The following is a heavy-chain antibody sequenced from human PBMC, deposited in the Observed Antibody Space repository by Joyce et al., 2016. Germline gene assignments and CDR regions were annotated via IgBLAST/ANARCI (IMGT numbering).Heavy chain of an antibody. CDR1: GGSVSVYY. J-gene: IGHJ4*02. CDR2: VHYSGST. V-gene: IGHV4-59*02. D-gene: IGHD6-13*01. CDR3: AREYSSFDY. Sequence: QVQLQESGPRVVKPSETLSLTCTVSGGSVSVYYWHWIRQPPGKGLEWIGYVHYSGSTSDNPSLNSRVSLSLDTSKNQFSLKLSSVTAADTAVYFCAREYSSFDYWGQGIQVTASS.